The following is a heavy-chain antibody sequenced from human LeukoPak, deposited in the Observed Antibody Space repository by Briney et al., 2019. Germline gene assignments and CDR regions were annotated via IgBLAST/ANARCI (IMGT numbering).Heavy chain of an antibody. D-gene: IGHD1-26*01. J-gene: IGHJ4*02. CDR2: ISRDGTTT. CDR3: ARDGVGASHDY. Sequence: GGSLRLSCEASGFTFSTYWMHWVRQTPGKGLVWVSRISRDGTTTTYADSVKGRFTISRDNAKNTLYLEMNSLRAEDTAVYFCARDGVGASHDYWGQGTLVTVS. CDR1: GFTFSTYW. V-gene: IGHV3-74*01.